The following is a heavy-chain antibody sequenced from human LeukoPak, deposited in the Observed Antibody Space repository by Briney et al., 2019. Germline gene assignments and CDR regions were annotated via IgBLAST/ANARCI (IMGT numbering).Heavy chain of an antibody. CDR1: GGSISSYY. J-gene: IGHJ5*02. CDR3: AKDGDRSSGWWYNWFDP. CDR2: IYTSGST. V-gene: IGHV4-4*07. D-gene: IGHD6-19*01. Sequence: SETLSLTCTVSGGSISSYYWSWIRQPAGKGLEWIGRIYTSGSTNYNPPLKSRVTMSVDTSKNQFSLKLSSVTAADTAVYYCAKDGDRSSGWWYNWFDPWGQGTLVTVSS.